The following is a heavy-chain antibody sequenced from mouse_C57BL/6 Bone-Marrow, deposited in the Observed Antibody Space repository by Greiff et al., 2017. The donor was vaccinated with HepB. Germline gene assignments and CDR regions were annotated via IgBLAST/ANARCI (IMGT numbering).Heavy chain of an antibody. D-gene: IGHD1-1*01. CDR2: IDPENGDT. V-gene: IGHV14-4*01. CDR1: GFNIKDDY. CDR3: TTTVVPWYFDV. Sequence: DVKLVESGAELVRPGASVKLSCTASGFNIKDDYMHWVKQRPEQGLEWIGWIDPENGDTEYASKFQGKATITADTSSNTAYLQLSSLTSEDTAVYYCTTTVVPWYFDVWGTGTTVTVSS. J-gene: IGHJ1*03.